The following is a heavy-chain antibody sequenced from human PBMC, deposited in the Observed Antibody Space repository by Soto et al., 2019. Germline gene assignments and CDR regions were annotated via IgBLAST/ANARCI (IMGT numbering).Heavy chain of an antibody. CDR3: ARALKYCISTSCQQTRYNWFDP. J-gene: IGHJ5*02. CDR1: GGSIRSYY. D-gene: IGHD2-2*01. Sequence: PSETLSLTCTVSGGSIRSYYWSWIRQPPGKGLEWIGYIYSSGTTNYNPSVKSRVTISVDTSKNQFSLKLSSVTAADTAVYYCARALKYCISTSCQQTRYNWFDPWGQGTLVTVSS. CDR2: IYSSGTT. V-gene: IGHV4-4*08.